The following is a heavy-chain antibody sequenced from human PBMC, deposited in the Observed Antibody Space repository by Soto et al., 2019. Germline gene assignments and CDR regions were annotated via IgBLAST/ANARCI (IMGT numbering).Heavy chain of an antibody. D-gene: IGHD6-13*01. CDR1: GFTFSSYG. Sequence: QVQLVESGGGVVQPGRSLRLSCAASGFTFSSYGMHWVRQAPGKGLEWVAVISYDGSNKYYADSVKGRFTISRDNSKNMLYLQMNSLRAEDTAVYYCAKEPLAAAGTTLDYWGQGTLVTVSS. V-gene: IGHV3-30*18. CDR3: AKEPLAAAGTTLDY. J-gene: IGHJ4*02. CDR2: ISYDGSNK.